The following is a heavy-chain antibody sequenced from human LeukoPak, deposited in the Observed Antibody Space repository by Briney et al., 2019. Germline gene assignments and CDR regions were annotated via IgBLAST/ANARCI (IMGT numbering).Heavy chain of an antibody. J-gene: IGHJ5*02. CDR2: IDPSDSYT. Sequence: GESLKISCKGSGYSFTSYWISWVRQMPGKGLEWMGRIDPSDSYTNYSPSFQGHVTISADKSISTAYLQWSSLKASDTAMYYCAIERGCSSTSCYDWFDPWGQGTLVTVSS. D-gene: IGHD2-2*01. V-gene: IGHV5-10-1*01. CDR1: GYSFTSYW. CDR3: AIERGCSSTSCYDWFDP.